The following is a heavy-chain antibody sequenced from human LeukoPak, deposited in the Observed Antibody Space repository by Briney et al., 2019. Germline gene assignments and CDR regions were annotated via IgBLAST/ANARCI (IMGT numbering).Heavy chain of an antibody. CDR1: GGTFSSYA. D-gene: IGHD4-11*01. V-gene: IGHV1-69*13. J-gene: IGHJ5*02. CDR3: ARDAGGDYRGGSTWFDP. CDR2: IIPIFGTA. Sequence: GASVKVSCKASGGTFSSYAISWVRQAPGQGLEWMGGIIPIFGTANYAQKFQGRVTITADESTSTAYMELSGLRSEDTAVYYCARDAGGDYRGGSTWFDPWGQGTLVTVSS.